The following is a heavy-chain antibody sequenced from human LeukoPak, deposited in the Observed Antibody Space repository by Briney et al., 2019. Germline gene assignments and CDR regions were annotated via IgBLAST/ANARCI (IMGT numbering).Heavy chain of an antibody. CDR1: GGSFSGYY. J-gene: IGHJ2*01. CDR2: INHSGST. D-gene: IGHD6-6*01. CDR3: ARRRQYDSSLFWNFDL. V-gene: IGHV4-34*01. Sequence: SATLSLTCAVYGGSFSGYYWSWIRQSPGKGLEWIGEINHSGSTNYSPSLKSRVTISVDTSKNQFSLKLSSVTAADTAVYYCARRRQYDSSLFWNFDLWGRGTLVTVSS.